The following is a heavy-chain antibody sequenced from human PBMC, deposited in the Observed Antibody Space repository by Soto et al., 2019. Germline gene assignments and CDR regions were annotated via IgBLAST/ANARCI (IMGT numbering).Heavy chain of an antibody. D-gene: IGHD3-22*01. CDR1: GFTFSDYY. J-gene: IGHJ6*02. V-gene: IGHV3-11*05. CDR3: ARDWYYYDSSGYPDPYYYYGMDV. Sequence: PGGSLRLSCAASGFTFSDYYMSWIRQAPGKGLEWVSYISSSSSYTNYADSVKGRFTISRDNAKNSLYLQMNSLRAEDTAVYYCARDWYYYDSSGYPDPYYYYGMDVWGQGT. CDR2: ISSSSSYT.